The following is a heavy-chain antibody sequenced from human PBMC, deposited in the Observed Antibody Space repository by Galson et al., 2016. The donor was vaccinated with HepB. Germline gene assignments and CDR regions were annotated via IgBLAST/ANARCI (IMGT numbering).Heavy chain of an antibody. CDR1: GFTFSGHS. CDR3: AKGAGYCSSTTCTGYYDC. D-gene: IGHD2-2*01. CDR2: IGGGGGGT. V-gene: IGHV3-23*01. J-gene: IGHJ4*02. Sequence: SLRLSCAASGFTFSGHSMSWVRQAPGKGLEWVSVIGGGGGGTYYTDSVKGRLTTSRDNSGNTLYPQMNSLRAEDTAIYYCAKGAGYCSSTTCTGYYDCWGQGALVTVSS.